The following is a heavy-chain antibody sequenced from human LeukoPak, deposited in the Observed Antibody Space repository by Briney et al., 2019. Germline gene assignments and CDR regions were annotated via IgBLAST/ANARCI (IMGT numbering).Heavy chain of an antibody. V-gene: IGHV1-69*05. CDR1: GSTFSSYA. D-gene: IGHD4-23*01. Sequence: SVKVSSKASGSTFSSYAISWVRQAPGQGLEWMGRIIPIFGTANYAQKFQGRVTITTDESTSTAYMELSSLRSEDTAVYYCARGGNSGTIDYWGQGTLVTVSS. J-gene: IGHJ4*02. CDR3: ARGGNSGTIDY. CDR2: IIPIFGTA.